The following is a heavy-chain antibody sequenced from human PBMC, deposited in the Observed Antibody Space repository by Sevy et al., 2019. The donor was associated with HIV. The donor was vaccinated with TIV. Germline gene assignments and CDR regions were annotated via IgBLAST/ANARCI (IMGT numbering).Heavy chain of an antibody. V-gene: IGHV6-1*01. CDR2: TYYRSKWYN. Sequence: SQTLSLTCAISGDSVSSNSAAWNWIRQSPSRGLEWLGRTYYRSKWYNDYAVSVKSRITINPDTSKNQFSLQLNPVTPEDTAVYYCARDQPLIAAAGTPYYYMDVWGKGTTVTVSS. J-gene: IGHJ6*03. CDR1: GDSVSSNSAA. D-gene: IGHD6-13*01. CDR3: ARDQPLIAAAGTPYYYMDV.